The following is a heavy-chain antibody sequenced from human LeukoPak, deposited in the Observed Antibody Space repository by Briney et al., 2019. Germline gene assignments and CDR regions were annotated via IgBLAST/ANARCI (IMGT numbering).Heavy chain of an antibody. Sequence: PGGSLRLSCAASGFTFSTYTMNWVRQAPGKGLEWVSTVSDSSDVHYPDSVKGRFTISRDNARNSQYLQMNSLRDEDTAVYYCARDGLHTAHFDYWGQGTLVTVSS. D-gene: IGHD5-18*01. V-gene: IGHV3-48*02. CDR3: ARDGLHTAHFDY. CDR1: GFTFSTYT. CDR2: VSDSSDV. J-gene: IGHJ4*02.